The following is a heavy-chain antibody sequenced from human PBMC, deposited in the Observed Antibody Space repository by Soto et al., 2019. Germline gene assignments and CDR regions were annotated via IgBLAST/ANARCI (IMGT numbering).Heavy chain of an antibody. CDR2: VFYSGAT. Sequence: SETLSLTCNVSGGPIKTGDYYWNWIRRPPGKGLEWIGYVFYSGATNYSPSLKSRAAISMDTSKNQFSLSLTSVTAADTAVYYCARAGFSYGNLLFWGQGIRVTVSS. V-gene: IGHV4-30-4*01. CDR1: GGPIKTGDYY. D-gene: IGHD3-10*01. CDR3: ARAGFSYGNLLF. J-gene: IGHJ4*02.